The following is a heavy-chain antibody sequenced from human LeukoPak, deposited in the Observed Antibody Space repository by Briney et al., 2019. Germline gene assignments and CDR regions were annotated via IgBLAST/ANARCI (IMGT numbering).Heavy chain of an antibody. D-gene: IGHD3-16*01. CDR3: XSVQTLGGLYYYYSMDV. Sequence: SETLSLTCAVYVGSFSGYYWSWIRQSPGKGLEWVGEINHSGTTSYNPSLERRITISADSSKNQFSLRLPSVTAADTAVYYCXSVQTLGGLYYYYSMDVWAKGTTVTVSS. CDR2: INHSGTT. J-gene: IGHJ6*03. V-gene: IGHV4-34*01. CDR1: VGSFSGYY.